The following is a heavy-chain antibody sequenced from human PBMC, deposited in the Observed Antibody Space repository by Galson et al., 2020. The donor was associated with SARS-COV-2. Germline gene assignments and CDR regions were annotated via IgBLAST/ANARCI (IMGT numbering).Heavy chain of an antibody. CDR1: GGSIRSSRGSSYY. CDR3: AGLSGYLYYAMDV. CDR2: VYYSGTT. V-gene: IGHV4-39*07. D-gene: IGHD3-9*01. J-gene: IGHJ6*02. Sequence: SETLSLTCTVSGGSIRSSRGSSYYWGWIRQPPGKGLEWIGHVYYSGTTHYNPSLKSRVTISVDTSMNQFFLRLNSVTAADAAVYYCAGLSGYLYYAMDVWGQGTTVTVSS.